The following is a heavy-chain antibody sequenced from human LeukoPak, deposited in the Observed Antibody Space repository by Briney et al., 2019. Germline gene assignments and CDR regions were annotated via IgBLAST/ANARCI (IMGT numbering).Heavy chain of an antibody. Sequence: GGSLRLTCAASGFTFSSYAMSWVRQAPGKGLEWVSGISWNSGSIDYADSVKGRFTISRDNAKKSLYLQMNSLRAEDTALYYCAKARDAMDVWGQGTPVTVSS. J-gene: IGHJ6*02. CDR3: AKARDAMDV. CDR2: ISWNSGSI. V-gene: IGHV3-9*01. CDR1: GFTFSSYA.